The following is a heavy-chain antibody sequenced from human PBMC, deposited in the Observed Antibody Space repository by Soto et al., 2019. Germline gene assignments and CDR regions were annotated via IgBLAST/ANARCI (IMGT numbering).Heavy chain of an antibody. J-gene: IGHJ4*02. Sequence: QVQLQQWGAGLLKPSETLSLTCAVYGGSFSGYYWSWIRQPPGKGLEWIGEINHSGSTNYNPSLKSLVTISVYTSKNQFSLKLSSVTAADTAVYYCARAPFCSGGSCMTDYFDYWGQGTLVTVSS. D-gene: IGHD2-15*01. CDR3: ARAPFCSGGSCMTDYFDY. CDR1: GGSFSGYY. CDR2: INHSGST. V-gene: IGHV4-34*01.